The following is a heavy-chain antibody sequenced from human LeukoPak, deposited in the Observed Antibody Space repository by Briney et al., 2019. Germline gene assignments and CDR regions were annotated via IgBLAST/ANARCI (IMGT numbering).Heavy chain of an antibody. D-gene: IGHD2/OR15-2a*01. Sequence: SETLSLTCTVSGGSISSSSYHWGWVRQPPGKGLEWIGSISYSGTTYYNPSLNSRVTIFGDTSKNQFSLKLSSVTAADTAVYYCARDSEESPGDYWGQGTLVTVSS. CDR3: ARDSEESPGDY. J-gene: IGHJ4*02. CDR2: ISYSGTT. V-gene: IGHV4-39*07. CDR1: GGSISSSSYH.